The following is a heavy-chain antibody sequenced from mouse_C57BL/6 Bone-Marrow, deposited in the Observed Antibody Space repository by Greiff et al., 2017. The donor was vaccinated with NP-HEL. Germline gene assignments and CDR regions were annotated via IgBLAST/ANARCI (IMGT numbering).Heavy chain of an antibody. J-gene: IGHJ4*01. CDR1: GYAFSSSW. D-gene: IGHD1-1*01. Sequence: QVQLQHSGPELVKPGASVKISCKASGYAFSSSWMNWVKQRPGKGLEWIGRIYPGDGDTNYNGKFKGKATLTADKSSSTADMQLSSLTSEDSAVYFCASLPYGSSLYYAMDYWGQGTSVTVSS. V-gene: IGHV1-82*01. CDR3: ASLPYGSSLYYAMDY. CDR2: IYPGDGDT.